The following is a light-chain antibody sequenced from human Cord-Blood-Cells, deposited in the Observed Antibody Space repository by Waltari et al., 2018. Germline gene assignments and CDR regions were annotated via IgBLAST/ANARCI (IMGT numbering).Light chain of an antibody. J-gene: IGKJ5*01. Sequence: DIVMTQSPDSLAVSLGERATINCKSSKSVLYSSNNKNYLAWYQQKPGQPPKLLIYWASTRESVVPDRFSGSGSGTDFTLTISSLQAEDVAVYYCQQYYSTPITFGQGTRLEIK. CDR2: WAS. V-gene: IGKV4-1*01. CDR3: QQYYSTPIT. CDR1: KSVLYSSNNKNY.